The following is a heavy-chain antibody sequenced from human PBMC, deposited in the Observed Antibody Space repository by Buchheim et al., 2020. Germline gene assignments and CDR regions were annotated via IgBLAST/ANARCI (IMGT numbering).Heavy chain of an antibody. D-gene: IGHD1-26*01. J-gene: IGHJ3*02. V-gene: IGHV4-59*08. CDR1: GGSISSYY. CDR3: ARTDIVGARDAFDI. Sequence: QVQLQESGPGLVKPSETLSLTCTVSGGSISSYYWSWIRQPPGKGLEWIGYIYYSGSTNYNPSLKSRVTLSVDKSQHTFSLKLSSVTAADTAVYYCARTDIVGARDAFDIWGQGT. CDR2: IYYSGST.